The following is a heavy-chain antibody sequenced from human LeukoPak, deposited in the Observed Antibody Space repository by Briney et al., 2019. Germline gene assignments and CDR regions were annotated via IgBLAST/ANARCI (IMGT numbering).Heavy chain of an antibody. D-gene: IGHD3-3*01. Sequence: GGSLRLSCAASGFTFNSYSMNWVRQAPGKGLEWVSSISGTSSHIYYADSVKGRFTISRDNAKNSLFLQMNSLRAEDTAVYYCARDYDFWSGRTLGYWGQGTLVTVSS. CDR2: ISGTSSHI. CDR1: GFTFNSYS. J-gene: IGHJ4*02. V-gene: IGHV3-21*01. CDR3: ARDYDFWSGRTLGY.